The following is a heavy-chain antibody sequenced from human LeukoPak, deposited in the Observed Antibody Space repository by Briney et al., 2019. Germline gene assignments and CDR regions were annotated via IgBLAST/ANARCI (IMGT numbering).Heavy chain of an antibody. V-gene: IGHV3-21*01. Sequence: GGSLRLSCAASGFTFSSYSTNWVRQAPGKGLEWVSSISSSSSYIYYADSVKGRFTISRYNAKNSLYLQMNSLRAEDTAVYYCARGLKQWLRDYYGMDVWGQGTTVTVSS. CDR2: ISSSSSYI. D-gene: IGHD6-19*01. CDR3: ARGLKQWLRDYYGMDV. J-gene: IGHJ6*02. CDR1: GFTFSSYS.